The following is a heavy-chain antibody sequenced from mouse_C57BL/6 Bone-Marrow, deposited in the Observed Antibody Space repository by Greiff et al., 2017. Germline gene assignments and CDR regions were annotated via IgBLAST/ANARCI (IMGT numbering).Heavy chain of an antibody. J-gene: IGHJ1*03. V-gene: IGHV2-4*01. CDR1: GFSLTSYG. CDR3: AKFYYDYEDWYFDV. CDR2: IWSGGST. Sequence: QVQLKESGPGLVQPSQSLSITCTVSGFSLTSYGVHWVRQPPGKGLEWLGVIWSGGSTDYTAAIISRLSISKDNSKSQVFFKMNSLQADDTAIYYCAKFYYDYEDWYFDVWGTGTTVTVSS. D-gene: IGHD2-4*01.